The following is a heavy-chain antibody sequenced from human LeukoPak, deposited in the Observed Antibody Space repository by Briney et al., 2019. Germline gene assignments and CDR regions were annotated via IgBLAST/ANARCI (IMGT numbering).Heavy chain of an antibody. D-gene: IGHD3-10*01. CDR1: GGTFSSYA. V-gene: IGHV1-69*05. J-gene: IGHJ4*02. CDR3: AGGQGHYGSGDDY. Sequence: GSSVKVSCKASGGTFSSYAISWVRQAPGQGHEWMGRIIPIFGTANYAQKFQGRVTITTDESTSTAYMELSSLRSEDAAAYYCAGGQGHYGSGDDYWGQGTLVTVSS. CDR2: IIPIFGTA.